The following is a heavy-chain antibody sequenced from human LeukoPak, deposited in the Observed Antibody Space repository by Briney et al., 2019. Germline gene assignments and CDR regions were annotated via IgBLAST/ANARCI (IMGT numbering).Heavy chain of an antibody. Sequence: GGSLTLSCAASGFIFSGYSMSWVRQAPGKGLEWVANIKQDGSEKYYVESVKGRFTISRDNAKNSLYLQMNSLRVEDTAVYYCARVRDAYNHPVVYFDYWGQGTLVTVSS. J-gene: IGHJ4*02. CDR3: ARVRDAYNHPVVYFDY. D-gene: IGHD5-24*01. V-gene: IGHV3-7*05. CDR1: GFIFSGYS. CDR2: IKQDGSEK.